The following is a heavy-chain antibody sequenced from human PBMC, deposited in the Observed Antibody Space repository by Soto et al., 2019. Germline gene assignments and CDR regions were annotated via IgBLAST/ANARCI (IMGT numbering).Heavy chain of an antibody. J-gene: IGHJ4*02. Sequence: QVQLQESGPGLVKPSQTLSLTCTVSGGSISSGGYYWSWIRQHPGKGLEWIGYIYYSGSTYYNPSLKSRVTISVDTSKNQFSLKLSSVTAADTAVYYCARVRIRDGYNYYFDSWGQGTLVTVSS. V-gene: IGHV4-31*03. D-gene: IGHD5-12*01. CDR3: ARVRIRDGYNYYFDS. CDR1: GGSISSGGYY. CDR2: IYYSGST.